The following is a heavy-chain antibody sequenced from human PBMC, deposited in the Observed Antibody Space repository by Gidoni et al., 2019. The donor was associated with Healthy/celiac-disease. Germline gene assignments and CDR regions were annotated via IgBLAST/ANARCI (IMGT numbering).Heavy chain of an antibody. CDR2: ISSSSSTL. Sequence: EVQLVESGGGLVQPGGSLRLSCAASGFTFSSYSMNWVRPAPGKGLEWVSYISSSSSTLYYPDSVKGRFTISRDNAQNSLYLQMNSLRAEDPAVYYCARDSADYGGNSLDAFDIWGQGTMVTVSS. D-gene: IGHD4-17*01. CDR3: ARDSADYGGNSLDAFDI. CDR1: GFTFSSYS. V-gene: IGHV3-48*01. J-gene: IGHJ3*02.